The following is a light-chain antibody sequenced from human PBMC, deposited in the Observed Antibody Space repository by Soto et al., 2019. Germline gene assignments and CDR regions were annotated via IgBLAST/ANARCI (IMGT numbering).Light chain of an antibody. Sequence: QSALTQPRSVSGSPGQSVTISFTGTSSDVGGYNYVSWYQQHPGKAPKLMIYDVSKRPSGVPDRFSGSKSGNTASLTISGLQAEDEDDYYCCSYAGSYTFLVFGGGTKLTVL. V-gene: IGLV2-11*01. J-gene: IGLJ2*01. CDR2: DVS. CDR3: CSYAGSYTFLV. CDR1: SSDVGGYNY.